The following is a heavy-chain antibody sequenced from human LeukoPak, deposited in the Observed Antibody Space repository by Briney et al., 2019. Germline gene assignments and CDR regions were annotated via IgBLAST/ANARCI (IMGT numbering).Heavy chain of an antibody. J-gene: IGHJ2*01. CDR2: IYTSGST. Sequence: SETLSLTCTVSGGSISSGSYYWSWIRQPAGKGLEWIGRIYTSGSTNYNPSLKSRVTISVHTSKNQFSLKLSSVTAADTAVYYCARSFRYYDSSGPPPDLWGRGTLVTVSS. D-gene: IGHD3-22*01. CDR3: ARSFRYYDSSGPPPDL. V-gene: IGHV4-61*02. CDR1: GGSISSGSYY.